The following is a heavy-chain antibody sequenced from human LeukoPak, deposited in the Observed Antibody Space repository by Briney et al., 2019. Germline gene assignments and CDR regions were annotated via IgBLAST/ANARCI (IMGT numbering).Heavy chain of an antibody. V-gene: IGHV4-39*01. CDR3: ARVGAARLPDY. J-gene: IGHJ4*02. CDR2: LYYSGST. D-gene: IGHD6-6*01. Sequence: SETLSLTCTVSGGSISSSIYYWGWIRQPPGKGLEWIGSLYYSGSTYYNPSLKSRVTMSVDTSKNQFSLKLSSVTAADTAVYYCARVGAARLPDYWGQGTLVTVSS. CDR1: GGSISSSIYY.